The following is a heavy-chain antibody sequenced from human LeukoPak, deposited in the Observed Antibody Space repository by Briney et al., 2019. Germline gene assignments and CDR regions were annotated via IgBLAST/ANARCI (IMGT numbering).Heavy chain of an antibody. CDR2: ISSSSSYT. D-gene: IGHD3-10*01. CDR3: ARSLLWFGENYFVY. V-gene: IGHV3-11*06. J-gene: IGHJ4*02. Sequence: GGSLRLSCAASGFTFSDYYMSWIRQAPGKGLEGVSYISSSSSYTNYADSVKGRFTISRDNAKNSLYLQMNSLRAEDTAVYYCARSLLWFGENYFVYWGQGTLVTVSS. CDR1: GFTFSDYY.